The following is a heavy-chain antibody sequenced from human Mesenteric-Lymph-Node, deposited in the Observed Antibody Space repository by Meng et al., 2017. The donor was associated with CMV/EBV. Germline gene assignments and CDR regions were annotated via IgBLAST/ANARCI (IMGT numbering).Heavy chain of an antibody. CDR3: AKEGAYGSGKHGMDV. D-gene: IGHD3-10*01. Sequence: GGSLRLSCAASGFNFDNYAMNWVRQAPGKGLEWVSVISGNGETTFYAESVKGRFTISRDNSKNTLYLQMDSLGAEDTAVYYCAKEGAYGSGKHGMDVWGQGTTVTVSS. CDR2: ISGNGETT. CDR1: GFNFDNYA. J-gene: IGHJ6*02. V-gene: IGHV3-23*01.